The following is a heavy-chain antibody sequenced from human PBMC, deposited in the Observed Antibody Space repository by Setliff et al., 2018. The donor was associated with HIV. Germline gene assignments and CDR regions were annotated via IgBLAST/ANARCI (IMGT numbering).Heavy chain of an antibody. CDR3: ARDQTPLDAFDI. V-gene: IGHV1-2*06. J-gene: IGHJ3*02. D-gene: IGHD2-15*01. CDR1: GYTFTGHY. Sequence: ASVKVSCKSSGYTFTGHYIHWVRQAPGQGLEWMGRINPNTGGTNYAQKFQGRVTMTRDTSISTAYMELRRLRSDDTAMYYCARDQTPLDAFDIWGQGTMVTVSS. CDR2: INPNTGGT.